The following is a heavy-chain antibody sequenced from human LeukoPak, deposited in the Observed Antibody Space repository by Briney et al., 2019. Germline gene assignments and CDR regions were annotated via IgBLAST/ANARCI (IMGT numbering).Heavy chain of an antibody. CDR2: ISGRGGST. CDR3: AKSVGGTGDPVDY. V-gene: IGHV3-23*01. CDR1: GFTFSCYA. D-gene: IGHD6-19*01. J-gene: IGHJ4*02. Sequence: GGSLRLSCAASGFTFSCYAMNWVRQAPGKGLEWVSNISGRGGSTYYADSVKGRFTISRDNSKNTLYLQMNSLRAEDTAVYYCAKSVGGTGDPVDYWGQGTLVIVSA.